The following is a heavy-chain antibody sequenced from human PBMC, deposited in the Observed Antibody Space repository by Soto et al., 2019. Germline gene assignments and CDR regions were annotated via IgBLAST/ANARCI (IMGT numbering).Heavy chain of an antibody. CDR1: GFGVISNY. J-gene: IGHJ4*02. V-gene: IGHV3-53*01. CDR3: AVKLGKYSGEFNY. D-gene: IGHD5-12*01. CDR2: IYSGGST. Sequence: WGSLRLSCAASGFGVISNYMNFVRHSPWKGLEWVSVIYSGGSTYYADSVKGRFTISRDNSKNTLYLQMNSLRAEDTAVYYCAVKLGKYSGEFNYWGQGTQVTVSS.